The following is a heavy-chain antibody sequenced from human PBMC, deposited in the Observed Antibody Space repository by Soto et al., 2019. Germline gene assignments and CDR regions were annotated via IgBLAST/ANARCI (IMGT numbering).Heavy chain of an antibody. CDR3: ARLEGLATISYYFDF. D-gene: IGHD3-9*01. CDR1: GDSINSDKYY. V-gene: IGHV4-39*01. Sequence: SETLSLTCSVSGDSINSDKYYWGWIRQPPVKGLEWIGSIYFRGNTYYSPSLQTRVTISLDKSKSHFSLKLNSVTAADSAVYFCARLEGLATISYYFDFWGQGALVTVSS. CDR2: IYFRGNT. J-gene: IGHJ4*02.